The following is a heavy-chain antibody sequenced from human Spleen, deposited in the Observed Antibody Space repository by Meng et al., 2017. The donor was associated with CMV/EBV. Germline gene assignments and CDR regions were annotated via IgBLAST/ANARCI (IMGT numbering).Heavy chain of an antibody. V-gene: IGHV3-53*01. Sequence: GGSLRLSCAASGFTVSSNYMSWVRQAPGKGLEWVSVIYSGGSTHYADSVKGRFTISRDNSKNTLYLQMNSLRAEDTAVYYCARIPYCSGGSCHFDPWGQGTLVTVSS. CDR1: GFTVSSNY. J-gene: IGHJ5*02. CDR3: ARIPYCSGGSCHFDP. CDR2: IYSGGST. D-gene: IGHD2-15*01.